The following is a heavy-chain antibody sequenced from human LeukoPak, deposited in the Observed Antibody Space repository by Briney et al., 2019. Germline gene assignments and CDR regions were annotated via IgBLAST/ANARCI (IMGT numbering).Heavy chain of an antibody. CDR2: NSGSGGST. V-gene: IGHV3-23*01. CDR3: ARSTAVPHFQD. J-gene: IGHJ1*01. Sequence: GGSLRLSCAASGFTFSSYAMSWVRQVPGKGLEWVSANSGSGGSTYYADSVKGRFTISRDNSKNTLYLQMNSLRAEDTAVYYCARSTAVPHFQDWGQGTLVTVSS. CDR1: GFTFSSYA. D-gene: IGHD2-2*02.